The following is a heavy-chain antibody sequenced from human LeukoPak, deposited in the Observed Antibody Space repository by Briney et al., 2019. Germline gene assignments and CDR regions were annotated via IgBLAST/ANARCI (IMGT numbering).Heavy chain of an antibody. CDR1: GFSFNNYA. V-gene: IGHV3-30*18. CDR3: VKEGVEYSYSYGDY. J-gene: IGHJ4*02. Sequence: GGSLRLSCAASGFSFNNYAMYWVRQAPGKGLEWVALISYDGGDKYYAESMKGRITISRDNAENTLCLQMNDLRPDDTAFYFCVKEGVEYSYSYGDYWGQGTLVTVSS. D-gene: IGHD3-16*01. CDR2: ISYDGGDK.